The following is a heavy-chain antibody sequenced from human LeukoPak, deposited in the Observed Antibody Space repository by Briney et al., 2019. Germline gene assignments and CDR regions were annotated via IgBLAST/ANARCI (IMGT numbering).Heavy chain of an antibody. Sequence: PGGSLRLSCAASGFTFNLYWIHWVRQPPGKGLEWLSRISDDGTTTNYVDSVKGRFTISRDNAKNTLYLQMHSLRVDDTAVYYCARDSRYHSGWGSYQPYWFDPWGQGTLVTVSS. J-gene: IGHJ5*02. CDR3: ARDSRYHSGWGSYQPYWFDP. D-gene: IGHD3-10*01. CDR2: ISDDGTTT. V-gene: IGHV3-74*01. CDR1: GFTFNLYW.